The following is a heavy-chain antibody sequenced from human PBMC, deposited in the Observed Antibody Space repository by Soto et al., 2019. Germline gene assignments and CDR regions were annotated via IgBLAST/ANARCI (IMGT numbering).Heavy chain of an antibody. Sequence: QITLKESGPPLVKPTQTLTLTCTFSGFSLSTSGVGVGWIRQPPGKALEWLALIYWDDDKRYSPSLKSRLTITKDTSKNQVVLTMTNMDPVDTATYYCAHRRGLRWGGYYFDYWGQGTLVTVSS. CDR3: AHRRGLRWGGYYFDY. CDR1: GFSLSTSGVG. V-gene: IGHV2-5*02. D-gene: IGHD4-17*01. CDR2: IYWDDDK. J-gene: IGHJ4*02.